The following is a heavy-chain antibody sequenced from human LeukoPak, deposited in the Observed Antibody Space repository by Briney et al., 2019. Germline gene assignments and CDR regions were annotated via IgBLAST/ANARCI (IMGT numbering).Heavy chain of an antibody. J-gene: IGHJ3*02. Sequence: PSETLSLTCTVSGASIGSSSYYWGWIRQPPGKGLEWIGSIYYSGSTYYNPSLKSRVTISVDTSKNQFSLKLSSVTAADTAVYYCASADLRYSTSAFDIWGQGTMVTVSS. V-gene: IGHV4-39*01. CDR3: ASADLRYSTSAFDI. D-gene: IGHD6-13*01. CDR1: GASIGSSSYY. CDR2: IYYSGST.